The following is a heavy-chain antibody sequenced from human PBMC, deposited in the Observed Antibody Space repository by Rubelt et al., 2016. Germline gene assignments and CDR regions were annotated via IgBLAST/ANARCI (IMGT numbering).Heavy chain of an antibody. V-gene: IGHV3-30*03. D-gene: IGHD3-16*01. J-gene: IGHJ4*02. CDR3: ACQVLDRSLGYDFDY. Sequence: QVQLVESGGGVVQPGASLRLSCAASGFTFSHYGMHWVRQVPGKGLEWVAVISYDGSNKDYADSVKGRFSISRVNSNNTLYLQMNRLRPEDTALSFCACQVLDRSLGYDFDYWGQGTPVTVSS. CDR2: ISYDGSNK. CDR1: GFTFSHYG.